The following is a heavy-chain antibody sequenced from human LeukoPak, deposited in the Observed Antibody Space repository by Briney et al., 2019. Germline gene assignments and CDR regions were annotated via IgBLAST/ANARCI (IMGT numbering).Heavy chain of an antibody. J-gene: IGHJ3*02. CDR1: GGSFSGYY. CDR2: INHSGST. CDR3: ASLYYYGSGSYLDAFDI. V-gene: IGHV4-34*01. Sequence: SETLSLTCAVYGGSFSGYYWSWIRQPPGKGLEWIGEINHSGSTNYNPSLKSRVTISVDTSKNQFSLKLSSVTAADTAVYYCASLYYYGSGSYLDAFDIWGQGTMVTVSS. D-gene: IGHD3-10*01.